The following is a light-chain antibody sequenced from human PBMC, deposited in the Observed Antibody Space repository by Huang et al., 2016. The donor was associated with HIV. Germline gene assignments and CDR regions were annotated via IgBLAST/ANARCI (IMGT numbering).Light chain of an antibody. J-gene: IGKJ1*01. Sequence: DIQMTQSPSSLSAPVGDRVTITCRASQNINSYLNWYQKKPGKAPKVLIYGASILQSGVPARFSGSGSGTDFTLTISSLQPDDFATYYCQQSDNIPPTFGQGTRV. CDR2: GAS. V-gene: IGKV1-39*01. CDR1: QNINSY. CDR3: QQSDNIPPT.